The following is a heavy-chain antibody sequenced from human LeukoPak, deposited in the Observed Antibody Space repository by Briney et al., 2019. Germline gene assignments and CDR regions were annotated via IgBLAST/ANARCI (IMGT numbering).Heavy chain of an antibody. D-gene: IGHD3-22*01. Sequence: SETLSLTCTVSGGSISSSSYYWGWIRQPPGKGLEWIGSTYYSGSTYYNPSLKSRVTISVDTSKNQFSLKLSSVTAADTAVYYCATWITMIVVVTSYWGQGTLVTVSS. V-gene: IGHV4-39*01. CDR1: GGSISSSSYY. CDR3: ATWITMIVVVTSY. J-gene: IGHJ4*02. CDR2: TYYSGST.